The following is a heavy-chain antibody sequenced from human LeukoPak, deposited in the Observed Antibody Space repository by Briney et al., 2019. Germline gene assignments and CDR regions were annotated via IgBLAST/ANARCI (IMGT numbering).Heavy chain of an antibody. CDR2: ISSSSSTI. J-gene: IGHJ4*02. D-gene: IGHD6-19*01. Sequence: GGSLRLSCAASGFTFSNYNMNWVRQAPGKGLEWVSYISSSSSTIYYADSVKGRFTISRDNAKNSLYLQMSGLRDEDTAVYYCARGIVVAGFDYWGQGTLVTVPS. CDR3: ARGIVVAGFDY. CDR1: GFTFSNYN. V-gene: IGHV3-48*02.